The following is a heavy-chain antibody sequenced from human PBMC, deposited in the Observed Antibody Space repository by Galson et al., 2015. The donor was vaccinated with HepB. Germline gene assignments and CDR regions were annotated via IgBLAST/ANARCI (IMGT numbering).Heavy chain of an antibody. Sequence: SVKVSCKASGGTFSSYAISWVRQAPGQGLEWMGGIIPIFGTANYAQKFQGRVTITADESTSTAYMELSSLRSEDTAVYYCAKWQGGYYYYGMDVWGQGTTVTVSS. CDR2: IIPIFGTA. D-gene: IGHD3-16*01. CDR1: GGTFSSYA. V-gene: IGHV1-69*13. J-gene: IGHJ6*02. CDR3: AKWQGGYYYYGMDV.